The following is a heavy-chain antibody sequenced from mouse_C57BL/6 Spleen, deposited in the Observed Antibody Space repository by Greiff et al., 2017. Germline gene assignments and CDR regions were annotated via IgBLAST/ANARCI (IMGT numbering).Heavy chain of an antibody. D-gene: IGHD1-1*01. CDR3: ARKVITTVVFDY. CDR2: IDPSDSYT. Sequence: QVQLQQPGAELVMPGASVKLSCKASGYTFTSYWMHWVKQRPGQGLEWIGEIDPSDSYTNYNQKFKGKSTLTVDKSSSTAYMQLSSLTSEDSAVYYCARKVITTVVFDYWGQGTTLTVSS. V-gene: IGHV1-69*01. J-gene: IGHJ2*01. CDR1: GYTFTSYW.